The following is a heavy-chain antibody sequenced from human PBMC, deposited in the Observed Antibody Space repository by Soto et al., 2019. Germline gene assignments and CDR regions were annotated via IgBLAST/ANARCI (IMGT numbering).Heavy chain of an antibody. D-gene: IGHD3-10*01. CDR2: IYTSGST. CDR1: GGSISSYY. J-gene: IGHJ5*02. CDR3: ARDLGGYYYGSGSSGWFDP. Sequence: SETLSLSCTVSGGSISSYYWSWIRQPAGKGLEWIGRIYTSGSTNYNPSLKSRVTMSVDTSKNQFSLKLSSVTAADTAVYYCARDLGGYYYGSGSSGWFDPWGQGTLVTVSS. V-gene: IGHV4-4*07.